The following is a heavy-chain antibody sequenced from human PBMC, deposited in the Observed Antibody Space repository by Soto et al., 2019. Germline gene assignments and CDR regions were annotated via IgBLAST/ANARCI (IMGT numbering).Heavy chain of an antibody. Sequence: SETLSLTCTVSGGSISSGDYYWSWIRQPPGKGLEWIGYIYYSGSTYYNPSLKSRVTISVDTSKNQFSLKLSSVTAADTAVFYCARGQYYYDSSGPQYYFDYWGQGTLVTVSS. V-gene: IGHV4-30-4*01. D-gene: IGHD3-22*01. CDR3: ARGQYYYDSSGPQYYFDY. CDR2: IYYSGST. CDR1: GGSISSGDYY. J-gene: IGHJ4*02.